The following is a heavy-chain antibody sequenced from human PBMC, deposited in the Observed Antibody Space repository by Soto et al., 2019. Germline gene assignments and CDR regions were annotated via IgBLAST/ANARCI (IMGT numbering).Heavy chain of an antibody. V-gene: IGHV1-2*04. CDR3: ARDSGRYYDSSGYYSWYFDL. D-gene: IGHD3-22*01. CDR2: INPNSGGT. CDR1: GGTFSSYA. Sequence: ASVKVSCKASGGTFSSYAISWVRQAPGQGLEWMGWINPNSGGTNYAQKFQGWVTMTRDTSISTAYMELSRLRSDDTAVYYCARDSGRYYDSSGYYSWYFDLWGRGTLVTVSS. J-gene: IGHJ2*01.